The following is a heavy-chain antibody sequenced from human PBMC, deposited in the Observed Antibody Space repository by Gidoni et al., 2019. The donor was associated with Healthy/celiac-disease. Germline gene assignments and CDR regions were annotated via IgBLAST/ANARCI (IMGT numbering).Heavy chain of an antibody. CDR3: ARGRDEGIAFDI. D-gene: IGHD6-13*01. V-gene: IGHV4-34*01. CDR1: GGSFSGYY. Sequence: QLQLQQRGAGLLKPSETLSLTCAVYGGSFSGYYWSSIRQPPGKGLEWIGEINHSGSTNYNPSVKSRVTISVDTSKNQFSLKLSSVTAADTAVYYCARGRDEGIAFDIWGQGTMVTVSS. J-gene: IGHJ3*02. CDR2: INHSGST.